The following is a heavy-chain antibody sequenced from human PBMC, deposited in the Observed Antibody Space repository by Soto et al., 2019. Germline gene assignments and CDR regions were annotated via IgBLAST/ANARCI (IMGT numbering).Heavy chain of an antibody. V-gene: IGHV3-21*01. CDR3: ARFGYTTEAH. J-gene: IGHJ4*02. CDR2: ISSSSSYI. D-gene: IGHD5-12*01. CDR1: GFTFSSYT. Sequence: GGALRLSYAASGFTFSSYTMILVRQAPGKGLEWVSSISSSSSYIYYADSVKGRFTISRDNAKNSLYLQMNSLRAEDTAVYYCARFGYTTEAHWGQGTLVTVSS.